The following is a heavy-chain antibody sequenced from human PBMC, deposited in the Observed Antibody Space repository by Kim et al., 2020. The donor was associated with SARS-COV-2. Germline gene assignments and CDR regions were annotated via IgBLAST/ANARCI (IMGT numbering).Heavy chain of an antibody. D-gene: IGHD3-10*01. Sequence: GGSLRLSCAASGFTVSSNYMSWVRQAPGKGLEWVSVIYSGGSTYYADSVKGRFTISRHNSKNTLYLQMNSLRAEDTAVYYCARAEGGMYGSGPSAFDIWGQGTMVTVSS. V-gene: IGHV3-53*04. J-gene: IGHJ3*02. CDR2: IYSGGST. CDR3: ARAEGGMYGSGPSAFDI. CDR1: GFTVSSNY.